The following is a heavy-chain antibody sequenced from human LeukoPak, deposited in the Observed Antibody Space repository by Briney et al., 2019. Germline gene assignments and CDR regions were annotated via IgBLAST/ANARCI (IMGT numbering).Heavy chain of an antibody. Sequence: PGGSLRLSCAASGFTFSSYAVSWVRQAPGKGLEWVSAISGSGGSTYYADSVKGRFTISRDNSKNTLYLQMNSLRAEDTAVYYCAKGRPKRYFDWFSFDYWGQGTLVTVSS. V-gene: IGHV3-23*01. J-gene: IGHJ4*02. CDR3: AKGRPKRYFDWFSFDY. CDR1: GFTFSSYA. D-gene: IGHD3-9*01. CDR2: ISGSGGST.